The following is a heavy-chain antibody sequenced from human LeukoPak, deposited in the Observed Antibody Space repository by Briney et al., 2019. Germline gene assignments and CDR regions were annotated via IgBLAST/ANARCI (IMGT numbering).Heavy chain of an antibody. CDR1: GFSLSTSGMR. CDR3: ARTWKLGVYDY. D-gene: IGHD1-1*01. V-gene: IGHV2-70*04. J-gene: IGHJ4*02. CDR2: IDWDDDK. Sequence: SGPTLVNPTQTLTLTCTFSGFSLSTSGMRVSWIRQPPAKALEWLARIDWDDDKFYSTSIKTRLTISKDTSKNQVVLTMTNMDPVDTATYYCARTWKLGVYDYWGQGTLVTVSS.